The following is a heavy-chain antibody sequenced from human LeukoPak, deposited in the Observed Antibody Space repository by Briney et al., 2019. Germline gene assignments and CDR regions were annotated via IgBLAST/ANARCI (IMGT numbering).Heavy chain of an antibody. CDR3: TIDSYGANAY. V-gene: IGHV3-33*03. D-gene: IGHD4-17*01. CDR1: GFTFSSYG. J-gene: IGHJ4*02. Sequence: PGRSLRLSCAASGFTFSSYGMHWVRQAPGKGLEWVAVIWYDGSNKYYADSVKGRFTISRDNSKNTIFLQMDSLRAEDSALYYCTIDSYGANAYWGQGTLVTVSS. CDR2: IWYDGSNK.